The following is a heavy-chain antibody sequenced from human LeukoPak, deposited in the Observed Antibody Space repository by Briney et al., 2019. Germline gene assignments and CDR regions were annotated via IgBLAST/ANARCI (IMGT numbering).Heavy chain of an antibody. Sequence: PGGSLRLSCAASGFSFSSYYIHWVRQAPGKGLEWVSYISGSSSTIYYSDSVKGRFTISRDNAKNSLYLQMNSLRDEDTAVYYCARRVSTTNTYNWFDPWGQGTLVTVSS. J-gene: IGHJ5*02. V-gene: IGHV3-48*02. CDR1: GFSFSSYY. CDR2: ISGSSSTI. D-gene: IGHD2-8*01. CDR3: ARRVSTTNTYNWFDP.